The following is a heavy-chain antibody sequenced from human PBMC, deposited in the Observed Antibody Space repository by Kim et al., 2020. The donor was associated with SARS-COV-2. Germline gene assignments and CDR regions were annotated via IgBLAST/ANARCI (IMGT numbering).Heavy chain of an antibody. Sequence: SETLSLTCTVSGGSISSYYWSWIRQPPGKGLEWIGYIYYSGSTNYNPSLKSRVTISVDTSKNQFSLKLSSVTAADTAVYYCASGWGHDHGDPGVHYYYGMDVWGQGTTVTVSS. CDR1: GGSISSYY. CDR3: ASGWGHDHGDPGVHYYYGMDV. CDR2: IYYSGST. J-gene: IGHJ6*02. V-gene: IGHV4-59*13. D-gene: IGHD4-17*01.